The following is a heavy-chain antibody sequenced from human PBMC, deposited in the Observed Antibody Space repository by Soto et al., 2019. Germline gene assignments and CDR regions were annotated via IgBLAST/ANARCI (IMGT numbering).Heavy chain of an antibody. J-gene: IGHJ6*02. CDR1: GGTFSSYA. CDR2: IIPIFGTA. Sequence: EASVKVSCKASGGTFSSYAISWVRQAPGQGLEWMGGIIPIFGTANYAQKFQGRVTITADKSTSTAYMELSSLRSEDTAVYYCARQSVSGYSSGWYGRRNYYYYGMDVWGQGTTVTVSS. CDR3: ARQSVSGYSSGWYGRRNYYYYGMDV. V-gene: IGHV1-69*06. D-gene: IGHD6-19*01.